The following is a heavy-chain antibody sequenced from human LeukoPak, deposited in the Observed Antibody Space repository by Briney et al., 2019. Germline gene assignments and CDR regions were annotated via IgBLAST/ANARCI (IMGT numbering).Heavy chain of an antibody. J-gene: IGHJ6*02. CDR3: ARDLEYSSSSGRYYYYGMDV. Sequence: PSETLSLTCTVSGGSISSYYWSWIRQPAGKGLEWIGRIYTSGSTSYNPSLKSRVTMSVDTSKNQFSLKLSSVTAADTAVYYCARDLEYSSSSGRYYYYGMDVWGQGTTVTVSS. D-gene: IGHD6-6*01. CDR1: GGSISSYY. V-gene: IGHV4-4*07. CDR2: IYTSGST.